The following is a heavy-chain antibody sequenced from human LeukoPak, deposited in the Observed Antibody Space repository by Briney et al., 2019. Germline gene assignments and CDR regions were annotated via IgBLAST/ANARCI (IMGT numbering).Heavy chain of an antibody. CDR1: GYTFTSYD. J-gene: IGHJ5*02. D-gene: IGHD2-2*02. CDR2: MNPNSGNT. Sequence: ASVKVSCKASGYTFTSYDINWVRQATGQGLEWMGWMNPNSGNTGYAQKFQGRVTMTRNTSISTAYMELSSLRSEDTAVYYCARALGYCNSTSCYTGFDPWGQGTLVTVSS. CDR3: ARALGYCNSTSCYTGFDP. V-gene: IGHV1-8*01.